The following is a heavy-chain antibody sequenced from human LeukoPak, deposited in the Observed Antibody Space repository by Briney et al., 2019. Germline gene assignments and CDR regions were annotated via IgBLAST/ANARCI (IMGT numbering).Heavy chain of an antibody. CDR1: GGSISSSSYY. J-gene: IGHJ5*02. Sequence: SETLSLTCTVSGGSISSSSYYWGWIRQPPGKGLEWIGSNYNPSLKSRVIVSLDKSKNQFSLKLSSVTAADTAIYYCARDKGQYGSGTPGFTWFDPWGQGTLVTVSS. D-gene: IGHD3-10*01. CDR3: ARDKGQYGSGTPGFTWFDP. V-gene: IGHV4-39*07.